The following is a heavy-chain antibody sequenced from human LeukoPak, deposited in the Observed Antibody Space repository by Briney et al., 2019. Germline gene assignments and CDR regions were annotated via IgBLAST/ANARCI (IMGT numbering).Heavy chain of an antibody. D-gene: IGHD5-12*01. CDR1: GFTFSIYA. CDR3: AKVGRKVATIYYFDY. V-gene: IGHV3-23*01. Sequence: GGSLRLSCAASGFTFSIYAMSWVRQAPGKGLEWVSAISGSGGSTYYADSVKGRFTISRDNSKNTLYLQMNSLRAEDTAVYYCAKVGRKVATIYYFDYWGQGTLVTVSS. J-gene: IGHJ4*02. CDR2: ISGSGGST.